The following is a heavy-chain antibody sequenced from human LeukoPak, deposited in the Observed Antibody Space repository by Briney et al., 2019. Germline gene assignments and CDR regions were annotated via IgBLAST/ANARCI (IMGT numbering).Heavy chain of an antibody. J-gene: IGHJ2*01. V-gene: IGHV3-30*18. Sequence: GRSLRLSGAASGFTFSSYGMHWVRQAPGKGLDWVAVISYDGSNKYYADSVKGRFTISRDNSKNTLYLQMNSLRAEDTAVYYCAKMNYGGDSVDWYFDLWGRGTLVTVSS. CDR2: ISYDGSNK. CDR1: GFTFSSYG. D-gene: IGHD4-23*01. CDR3: AKMNYGGDSVDWYFDL.